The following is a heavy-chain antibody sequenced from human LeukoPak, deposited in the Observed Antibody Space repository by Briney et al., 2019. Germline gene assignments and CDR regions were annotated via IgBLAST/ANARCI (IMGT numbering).Heavy chain of an antibody. V-gene: IGHV3-30*02. J-gene: IGHJ4*02. CDR2: LRHDGSNI. CDR1: GFYFNEHG. Sequence: PGGSLRLSCTASGFYFNEHGMHWVRQAPGKGLEWVAFLRHDGSNIHYADSVKGRFTISRDNAKNTLYLQMNSLRAEDTAVYYCASLNYYDSSRPSPRRELEGYWGQGTLVTVSS. D-gene: IGHD3-22*01. CDR3: ASLNYYDSSRPSPRRELEGY.